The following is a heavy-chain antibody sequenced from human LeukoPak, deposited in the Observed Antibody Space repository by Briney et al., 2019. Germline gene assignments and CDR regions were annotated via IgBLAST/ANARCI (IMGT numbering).Heavy chain of an antibody. V-gene: IGHV1-69*01. D-gene: IGHD3-22*01. Sequence: ASVKVSCKASGGTFSSYAISWVRQAPGQGLEWMGGIIPIFSTANYAQKFQDRVTITADESTSTAYMELSSLRSEDTAVYYCARMGDSSGLSWFDPWGQGTLVTASS. CDR1: GGTFSSYA. J-gene: IGHJ5*02. CDR2: IIPIFSTA. CDR3: ARMGDSSGLSWFDP.